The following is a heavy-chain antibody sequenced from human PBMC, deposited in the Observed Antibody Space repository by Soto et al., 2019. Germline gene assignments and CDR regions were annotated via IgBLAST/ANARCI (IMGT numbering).Heavy chain of an antibody. V-gene: IGHV4-4*07. Sequence: QVQLQESGPGLVKPSETLSLTCTVSGGSISSYYWSLIRQPAGKGLEWIGRISTTETTNYNPSLKSRVSMPLDTSKSQVSLKLSSVTAADAAVYYCAGNIAAAGRRYYGMDVWGQGTTVTVSS. CDR3: AGNIAAAGRRYYGMDV. J-gene: IGHJ6*02. CDR1: GGSISSYY. CDR2: ISTTETT. D-gene: IGHD6-13*01.